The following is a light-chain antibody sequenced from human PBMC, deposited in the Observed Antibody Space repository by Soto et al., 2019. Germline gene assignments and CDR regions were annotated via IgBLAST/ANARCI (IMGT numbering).Light chain of an antibody. V-gene: IGKV1-5*03. Sequence: DIPITQSPSTLSASIGDRVTIPCRASQSISSWLAWYQQKPGKAPKLLIYKASSLEIRVPSRFSGSGSGTDFTLTISSLQPDDFATYYCQHYNRYLWTFCQVTKV. CDR2: KAS. J-gene: IGKJ1*01. CDR1: QSISSW. CDR3: QHYNRYLWT.